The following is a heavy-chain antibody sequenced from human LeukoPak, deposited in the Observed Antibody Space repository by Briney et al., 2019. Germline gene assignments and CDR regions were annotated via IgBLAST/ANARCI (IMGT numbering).Heavy chain of an antibody. Sequence: GGSLRLSCAASGFTFSSYGMHWVRQAPGKGLEWVAFIRYDGSVKYYADSVKGRFTISRDDSKNTVYLQMSSLRAEDTAVYYCAKDFVLMVFAGLGDFDCWGQGTLVTVSS. CDR1: GFTFSSYG. CDR2: IRYDGSVK. CDR3: AKDFVLMVFAGLGDFDC. D-gene: IGHD2-8*01. V-gene: IGHV3-30*02. J-gene: IGHJ4*02.